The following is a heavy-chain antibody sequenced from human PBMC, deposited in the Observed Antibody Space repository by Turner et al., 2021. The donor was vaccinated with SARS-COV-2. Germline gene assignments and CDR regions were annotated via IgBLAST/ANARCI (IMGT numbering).Heavy chain of an antibody. D-gene: IGHD6-19*01. CDR1: SASSCISAYY. CDR3: ARQVSILGRWLAPFDS. J-gene: IGHJ4*02. V-gene: IGHV4-39*01. CDR2: FFYSGST. Sequence: QLQLQESGPGLVKPSETLSLTGTFSSASSCISAYYWGWIRQPPGKGLEWIGSFFYSGSTYYSPSLKSRITISVDTSKNQFSLNLSSVTAADTAVYYCARQVSILGRWLAPFDSWGQGTLVTVSS.